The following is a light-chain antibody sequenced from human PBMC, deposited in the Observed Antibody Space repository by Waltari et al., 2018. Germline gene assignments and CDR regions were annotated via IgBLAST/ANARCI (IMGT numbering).Light chain of an antibody. J-gene: IGLJ1*01. CDR1: SRDIASYNL. CDR2: EAN. V-gene: IGLV2-23*01. Sequence: QSALTQPASVSGSPGQSITISCTGTSRDIASYNLVPWYQQHPGKAPKLIIYEANKRPSGVSSRFSGSKSGNTASLTISGPQAEDEANYYCYAYAGTRGVFGTGTKVTVL. CDR3: YAYAGTRGV.